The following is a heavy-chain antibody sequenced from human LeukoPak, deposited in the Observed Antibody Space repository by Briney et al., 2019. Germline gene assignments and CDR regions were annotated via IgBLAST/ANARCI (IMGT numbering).Heavy chain of an antibody. D-gene: IGHD6-19*01. Sequence: GGPLRLSCAASGFTFSSYWMSWVRQAPGKGLEWVANLKEDGSEKYYVDSVKGRFTISRDNAKNSLYLQMNSLRAEDTAVYYCARDRAVAGLFHPWGQGTLVTVSS. J-gene: IGHJ5*02. CDR1: GFTFSSYW. CDR2: LKEDGSEK. V-gene: IGHV3-7*01. CDR3: ARDRAVAGLFHP.